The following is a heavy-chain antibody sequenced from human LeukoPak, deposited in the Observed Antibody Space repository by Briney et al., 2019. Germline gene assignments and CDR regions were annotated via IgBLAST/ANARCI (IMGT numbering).Heavy chain of an antibody. J-gene: IGHJ4*02. CDR2: IWYDGSNK. V-gene: IGHV3-33*01. D-gene: IGHD5-18*01. Sequence: GRSLRLSCVASGFTLSSYGMHWVRQAPGKGLEWVAVIWYDGSNKYYADSVKGRFTISRDNSKNTLYLQMNSLRAEDTAVYYCARTYGYSYGHIDYWGQGTLVTVSS. CDR1: GFTLSSYG. CDR3: ARTYGYSYGHIDY.